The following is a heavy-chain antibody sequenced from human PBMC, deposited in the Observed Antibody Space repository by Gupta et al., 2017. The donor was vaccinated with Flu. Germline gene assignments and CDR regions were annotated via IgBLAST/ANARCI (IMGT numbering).Heavy chain of an antibody. V-gene: IGHV3-13*01. CDR1: GFTFSSYD. D-gene: IGHD6-19*01. CDR3: VRETGAGSHGWWHLDS. Sequence: EVQLVESGGGLVQPGGSLRLSCAASGFTFSSYDMHWVRQTPGQGLEWVSAISVADETYYSGSVKGRFTISRDDARNSLYLQMNSLGVGDAAVYYCVRETGAGSHGWWHLDSWGQGTLVTVSS. CDR2: ISVADET. J-gene: IGHJ4*02.